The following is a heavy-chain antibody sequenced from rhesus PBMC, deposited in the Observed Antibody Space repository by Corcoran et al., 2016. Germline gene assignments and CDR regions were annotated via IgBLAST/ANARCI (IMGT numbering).Heavy chain of an antibody. D-gene: IGHD5-42*01. J-gene: IGHJ5-1*01. CDR3: ARGIQRVGRFDV. Sequence: QVKLQQWGEGLVKPSEPLSLTCAVYGGSISGYYWSWIRQPPGKGLEWIGNLDGNSANTNYTPSLKNRVTNSKDTSKNQFSLKLSSVTAADTAVYYCARGIQRVGRFDVWGPGVLVTVSS. V-gene: IGHV4-73*01. CDR1: GGSISGYY. CDR2: LDGNSANT.